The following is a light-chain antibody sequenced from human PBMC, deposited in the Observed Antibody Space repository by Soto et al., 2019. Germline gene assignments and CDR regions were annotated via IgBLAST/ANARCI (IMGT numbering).Light chain of an antibody. V-gene: IGKV3-15*01. J-gene: IGKJ1*01. CDR1: QSVGSN. Sequence: EIVITQSPSTLSVSPGNRATLFFSASQSVGSNLAWYQKNAGKAPRLLLYGASTRVTGIPARFSGSGSGTEFTLTISSLQSEDFAVYHCQRYYNWWTFGQGTKVDIK. CDR2: GAS. CDR3: QRYYNWWT.